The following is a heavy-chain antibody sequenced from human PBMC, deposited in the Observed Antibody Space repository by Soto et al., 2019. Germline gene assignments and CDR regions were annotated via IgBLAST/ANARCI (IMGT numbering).Heavy chain of an antibody. CDR3: ARHLREHWHPPPYGMDV. V-gene: IGHV4-39*01. D-gene: IGHD1-26*01. Sequence: SETLSLTCTVSGGSISGSSFYWGWIRQPPGKGLEWIGSIYFGTTYYNPSLKSRVTISIDTSRNQFSLNLSSVTAADTAVYYCARHLREHWHPPPYGMDVWGPGTTVTVS. CDR1: GGSISGSSFY. CDR2: IYFGTT. J-gene: IGHJ6*02.